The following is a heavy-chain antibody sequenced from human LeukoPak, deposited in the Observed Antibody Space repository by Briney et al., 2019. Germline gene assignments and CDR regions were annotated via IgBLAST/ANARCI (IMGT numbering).Heavy chain of an antibody. J-gene: IGHJ4*02. D-gene: IGHD3-22*01. V-gene: IGHV4-39*01. Sequence: PSETLSLTCTVSGGSISSGIYYWGWIRQPPGKGLQWIGSIYYSGSTYYNVSLKSRVTISVDTSKNQFSLKLTSVTAADTAVYYCARGDYSDSSGYDYWGQGTLVTVSS. CDR1: GGSISSGIYY. CDR2: IYYSGST. CDR3: ARGDYSDSSGYDY.